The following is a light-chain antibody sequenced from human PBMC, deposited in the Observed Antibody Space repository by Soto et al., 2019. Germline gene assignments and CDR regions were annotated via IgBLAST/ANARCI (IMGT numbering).Light chain of an antibody. Sequence: QSMLTPPPSVSAAPGQTVNSSCSGSSANIGRNYVSWYQHLPGTAPKLLIYDNDKRPSGIPDRFSGSKSDTSATLGITGLQTGVEADCYCGACDIRLSVILFXGG. CDR1: SANIGRNY. V-gene: IGLV1-51*01. CDR2: DND. J-gene: IGLJ2*01. CDR3: GACDIRLSVIL.